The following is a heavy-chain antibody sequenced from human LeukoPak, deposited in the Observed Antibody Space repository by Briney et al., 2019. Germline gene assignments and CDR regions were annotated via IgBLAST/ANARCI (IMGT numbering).Heavy chain of an antibody. V-gene: IGHV4-39*01. J-gene: IGHJ3*02. D-gene: IGHD1-14*01. CDR3: ARQKPRGAAFDI. CDR1: GGSVSSTIYY. Sequence: SETLSLTCSVSGGSVSSTIYYWGWIRQSPGKGLEWIGSIFYGGNTYYNPSLKSRVTISADTSKNRFSLKLSSVTAADTAVYYCARQKPRGAAFDIWGQGTMVTVSS. CDR2: IFYGGNT.